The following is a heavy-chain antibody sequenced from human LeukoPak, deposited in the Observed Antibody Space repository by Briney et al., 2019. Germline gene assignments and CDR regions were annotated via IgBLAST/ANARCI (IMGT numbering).Heavy chain of an antibody. V-gene: IGHV1-69-2*01. CDR1: GYTFTDYY. J-gene: IGHJ5*02. CDR2: VDPEDGET. CDR3: ATDAPGSGYYYDSSGYYH. Sequence: ASVKVSYKVSGYTFTDYYMHWVQQAPGKGLEWMGLVDPEDGETIYAGKFQGRVTITADTSTDTAYMELSSLRSEDTAVYYCATDAPGSGYYYDSSGYYHWGQGTLVTVSS. D-gene: IGHD3-22*01.